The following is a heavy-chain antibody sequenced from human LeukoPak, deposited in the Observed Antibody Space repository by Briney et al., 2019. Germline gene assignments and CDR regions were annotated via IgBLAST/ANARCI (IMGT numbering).Heavy chain of an antibody. CDR1: GYTFTTYA. CDR3: ARGIVVQPSANWFDP. V-gene: IGHV1-3*01. D-gene: IGHD2-2*01. J-gene: IGHJ5*02. CDR2: INAGNGDA. Sequence: ASVKVSCKASGYTFTTYAIHWVRQAPGRSLEWMGRINAGNGDAKYSQNFHDRITITRDTSASTVYMELTSLRSEDTAVYYCARGIVVQPSANWFDPWGQGTPVTVSS.